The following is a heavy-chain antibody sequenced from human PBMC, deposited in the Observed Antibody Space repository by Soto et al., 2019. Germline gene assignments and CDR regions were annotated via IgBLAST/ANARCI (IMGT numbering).Heavy chain of an antibody. CDR3: AKHHCSGGSFYSNFDY. J-gene: IGHJ4*02. V-gene: IGHV3-23*01. CDR2: ISGGGGST. D-gene: IGHD2-15*01. CDR1: GFTFSTYA. Sequence: EVQLLESGGGLVQPGGSLRLSCAASGFTFSTYAMSWVRRAPGKGLEWVSTISGGGGSTYFADSVKGRFTISRDYSKNTLYLQMNSLRAEDTALYYCAKHHCSGGSFYSNFDYWGQGTLVTVSS.